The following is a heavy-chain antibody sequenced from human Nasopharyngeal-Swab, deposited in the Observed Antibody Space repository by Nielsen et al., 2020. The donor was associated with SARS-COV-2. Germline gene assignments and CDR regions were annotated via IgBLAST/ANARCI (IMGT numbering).Heavy chain of an antibody. V-gene: IGHV2-5*02. D-gene: IGHD5-12*01. CDR2: IFWDDDK. CDR3: ARVDVSGFYYYGLDV. J-gene: IGHJ6*02. Sequence: WIRQPPGKALEWLAVIFWDDDKWYSPSLEGRLTITKDTTKNQAVLRMTNVDPVDTGTYYCARVDVSGFYYYGLDVWGQGTTVTVSS.